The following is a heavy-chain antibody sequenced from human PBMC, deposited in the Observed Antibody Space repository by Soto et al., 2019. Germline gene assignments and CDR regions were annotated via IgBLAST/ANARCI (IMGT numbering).Heavy chain of an antibody. D-gene: IGHD3-22*01. Sequence: PGGSLRLSCAASGFTFSSYAMSWVRQAPGKGLEWVSAISGSGGSTYYADSVKGRFTISRDNSKNTRYLQMNSLRAEDTAVYYCAKQKTRDYYDSSGYGTFGYWGQGTLVTVSS. CDR2: ISGSGGST. CDR1: GFTFSSYA. J-gene: IGHJ4*02. CDR3: AKQKTRDYYDSSGYGTFGY. V-gene: IGHV3-23*01.